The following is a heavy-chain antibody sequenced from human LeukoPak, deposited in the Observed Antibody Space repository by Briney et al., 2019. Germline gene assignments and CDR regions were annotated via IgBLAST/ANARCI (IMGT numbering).Heavy chain of an antibody. J-gene: IGHJ4*02. V-gene: IGHV3-21*01. D-gene: IGHD6-19*01. CDR1: GFTFSSYS. CDR3: ARDLSYSSAPLPFYYFDY. CDR2: ISSSSSYI. Sequence: PGGSLRLSCAASGFTFSSYSMNWVRQAPGKGLEWVSSISSSSSYIYYADSVKGRFTTSRDNAKNSLYLQMNSLRAEDTAVYYCARDLSYSSAPLPFYYFDYWGQGTLVTVSS.